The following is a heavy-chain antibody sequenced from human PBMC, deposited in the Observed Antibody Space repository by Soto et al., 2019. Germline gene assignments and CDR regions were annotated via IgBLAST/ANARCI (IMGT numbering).Heavy chain of an antibody. J-gene: IGHJ6*02. V-gene: IGHV3-30-3*01. Sequence: GGSLRLSCAASGFTFSSYAMHWVRQAPGKGPEWVAVISYDGSNKYYADSVKGRFTISRDNSKNTLYLQMNSLRAGDTAVYYCAREDGPYYDFWSGYSNGMDVWGQGTTVTV. CDR2: ISYDGSNK. CDR1: GFTFSSYA. D-gene: IGHD3-3*01. CDR3: AREDGPYYDFWSGYSNGMDV.